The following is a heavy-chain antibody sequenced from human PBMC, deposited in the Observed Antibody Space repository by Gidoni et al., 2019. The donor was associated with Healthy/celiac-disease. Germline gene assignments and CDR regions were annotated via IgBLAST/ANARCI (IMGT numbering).Heavy chain of an antibody. CDR2: IIPIFGTA. CDR1: GGTFSSYA. CDR3: AIAWEENYYYGMDV. J-gene: IGHJ6*02. D-gene: IGHD1-26*01. Sequence: QVQLVQSGAEVKKPGSSVKVSCQASGGTFSSYAISWVRQAPGQGLEWMGGIIPIFGTANYAQKFQGRVTITADESTSTAYMELSSLRSEDTAVYYCAIAWEENYYYGMDVWGQGTTVTVSS. V-gene: IGHV1-69*01.